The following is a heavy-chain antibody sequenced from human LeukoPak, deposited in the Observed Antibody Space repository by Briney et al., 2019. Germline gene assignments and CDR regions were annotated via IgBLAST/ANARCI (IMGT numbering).Heavy chain of an antibody. J-gene: IGHJ4*02. CDR3: ARHFADHTRNFDY. D-gene: IGHD1-14*01. CDR1: GGSISSSSYY. V-gene: IGHV4-39*01. CDR2: IFYSGST. Sequence: KPSETLSLTCTVSGGSISSSSYYWGWIRQSPGKGLEWIGSIFYSGSTYYNPSLESRVTMSVDTSKNQFSLKLNSVTAADTAIYYCARHFADHTRNFDYWGQGTLVTVSS.